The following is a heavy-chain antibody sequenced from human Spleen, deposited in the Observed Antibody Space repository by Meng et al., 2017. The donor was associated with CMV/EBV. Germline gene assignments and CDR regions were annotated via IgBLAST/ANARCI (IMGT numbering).Heavy chain of an antibody. D-gene: IGHD2-21*02. CDR1: GFVFSDSS. CDR3: ARDLGMTVAGYYYYGMDV. CDR2: ISSSSSYI. V-gene: IGHV3-21*01. J-gene: IGHJ6*02. Sequence: GESLKISCAASGFVFSDSSLHWVRRPPGKGLEWVSSISSSSSYIYYADSVKGRFTISRDNAKNSLYLQMNSLRAEDTAVYYCARDLGMTVAGYYYYGMDVWGQGTTLTVSS.